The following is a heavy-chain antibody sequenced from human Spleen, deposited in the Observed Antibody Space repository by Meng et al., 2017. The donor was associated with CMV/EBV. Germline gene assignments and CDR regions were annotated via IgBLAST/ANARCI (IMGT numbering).Heavy chain of an antibody. V-gene: IGHV1-18*01. CDR1: GYIFSSYA. D-gene: IGHD2-21*01. Sequence: ASVKVSCKASGYIFSSYAINWVRQAPGQGLEWMGWISPYKGNTNYAQRLQGRLTMTTDTSTSTAYMEVRSLRSDDTAVYYCARSYCGGDCYSNYDYGMDVWGQGTTVTVSS. J-gene: IGHJ6*02. CDR2: ISPYKGNT. CDR3: ARSYCGGDCYSNYDYGMDV.